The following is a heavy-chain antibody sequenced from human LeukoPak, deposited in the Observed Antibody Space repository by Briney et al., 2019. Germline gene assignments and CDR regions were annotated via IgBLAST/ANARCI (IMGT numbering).Heavy chain of an antibody. J-gene: IGHJ3*02. CDR1: GFTFSSYG. CDR3: AKGPLVTFDI. V-gene: IGHV3-23*01. D-gene: IGHD2-8*02. CDR2: ISGSGGSK. Sequence: GGSLRLSCAASGFTFSSYGMSWVRQAPGKGLEWVSAISGSGGSKYYADSVKGRFTISRDNAKNSLYLQMNSLRAEDTAVYYCAKGPLVTFDIWGQGTMVTVSS.